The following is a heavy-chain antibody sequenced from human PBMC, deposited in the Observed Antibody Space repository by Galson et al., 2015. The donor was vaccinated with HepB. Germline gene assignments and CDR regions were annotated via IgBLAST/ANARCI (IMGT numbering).Heavy chain of an antibody. CDR3: AIDYYDSTAHNFAEYFQD. D-gene: IGHD3-22*01. J-gene: IGHJ1*01. Sequence: SCKASGYSLVSHRVAWARQAPGQGLEWMGWVGHIGNTEYAQKFQGRVTITADESARTAYMELSSLRSEDTAVYCCAIDYYDSTAHNFAEYFQDWGQGTLVTVSS. CDR1: GYSLVSHR. CDR2: VGHIGNT. V-gene: IGHV1-18*04.